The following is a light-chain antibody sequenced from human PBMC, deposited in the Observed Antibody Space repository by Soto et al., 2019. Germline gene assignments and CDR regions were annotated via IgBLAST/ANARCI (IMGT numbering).Light chain of an antibody. Sequence: QSVLTQPPSASGTPGQRVTISCSGSSSNMGSNTVNWYQPLPGTAPKLLIYSNNQRPSGVPDRFSCFKAGTSAYLAMSVLQSEDEADYYCAAWDDSLNGYVFGTGTKVTVL. CDR2: SNN. J-gene: IGLJ1*01. V-gene: IGLV1-44*01. CDR1: SSNMGSNT. CDR3: AAWDDSLNGYV.